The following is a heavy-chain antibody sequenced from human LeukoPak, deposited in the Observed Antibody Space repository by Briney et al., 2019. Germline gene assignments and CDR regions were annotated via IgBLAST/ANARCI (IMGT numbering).Heavy chain of an antibody. CDR3: ARAIRDAYSRVDY. CDR1: GFTFNNHD. Sequence: PGGSLRLSCAASGFTFNNHDMHWVRQAPGKGLEWVAGISYDGRNKYYADSVKGRFTISRDNAKNSLFLQMNRLRAEDTAVYYCARAIRDAYSRVDYWGHGTLVTVSS. J-gene: IGHJ4*01. V-gene: IGHV3-30*03. D-gene: IGHD5-24*01. CDR2: ISYDGRNK.